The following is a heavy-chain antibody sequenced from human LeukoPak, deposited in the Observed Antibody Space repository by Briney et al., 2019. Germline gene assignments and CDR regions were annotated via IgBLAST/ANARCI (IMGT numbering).Heavy chain of an antibody. D-gene: IGHD1-26*01. V-gene: IGHV3-23*01. CDR1: GFTFSSYA. CDR3: ARLYYGSSSWCDY. CDR2: ISGSGDST. J-gene: IGHJ4*02. Sequence: GGSLRLSCAASGFTFSSYAMYWVRQAPGNGREGGSVISGSGDSTNYADSVKGRFTSSRDNSKNTLYLQMDSLRGEDTAVYYCARLYYGSSSWCDYWGQGSLVTVSS.